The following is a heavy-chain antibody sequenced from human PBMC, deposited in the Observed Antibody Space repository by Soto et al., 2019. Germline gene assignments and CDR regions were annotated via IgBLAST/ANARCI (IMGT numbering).Heavy chain of an antibody. Sequence: GGSLRLSCAASGFTFSSYAMSWVRQAPGKGLEWVSAISGSGGSTYYADSVKGRFTISRDNSKNTLYLQMNSLRAEDTAVYYCANAERRSRGYYYYYGMDVWGQGTTVTVSS. CDR3: ANAERRSRGYYYYYGMDV. CDR2: ISGSGGST. V-gene: IGHV3-23*01. D-gene: IGHD6-13*01. J-gene: IGHJ6*02. CDR1: GFTFSSYA.